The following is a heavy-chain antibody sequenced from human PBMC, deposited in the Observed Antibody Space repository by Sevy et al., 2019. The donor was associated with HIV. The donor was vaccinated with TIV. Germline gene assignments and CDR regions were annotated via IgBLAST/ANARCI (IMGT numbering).Heavy chain of an antibody. J-gene: IGHJ4*02. CDR3: AREGCTQPHDY. CDR2: FSFGCGRI. CDR1: GFTFAKYS. D-gene: IGHD2-8*01. Sequence: GGSLRLSCEASGFTFAKYSMSWVRQAPGKGLEWVSTFSFGCGRINYADSVKGRFTISRDDSKNTLFLQMNRLRAEDTATYVCAREGCTQPHDYWGQGTLVTVSS. V-gene: IGHV3-23*01.